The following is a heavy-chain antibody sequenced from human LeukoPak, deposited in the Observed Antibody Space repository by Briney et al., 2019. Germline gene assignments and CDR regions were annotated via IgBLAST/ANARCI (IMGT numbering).Heavy chain of an antibody. Sequence: GGSLRLSCAASGFTFSSYAMSWVRQAPGKGLEWVSAISGSGGSTYYADSVKGRFTISRDNSKNTLYLQMNSLRAEDTAVYYCAKDPTMIVVVIPDYWGQGTLVTVAS. CDR2: ISGSGGST. V-gene: IGHV3-23*01. CDR1: GFTFSSYA. J-gene: IGHJ4*02. CDR3: AKDPTMIVVVIPDY. D-gene: IGHD3-22*01.